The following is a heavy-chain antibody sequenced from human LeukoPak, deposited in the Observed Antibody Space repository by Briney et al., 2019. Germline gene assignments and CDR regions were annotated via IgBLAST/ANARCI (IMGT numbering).Heavy chain of an antibody. CDR3: ARSHVV. J-gene: IGHJ4*02. V-gene: IGHV4-34*01. D-gene: IGHD3-16*01. Sequence: SEILSLTCAVYGGSFSGYYWSWIRQPPGKGLEWIGEINHSGSTNYNPSLKSRVTISVDTSKNQFSLKLNSVTAADTAVYYCARSHVVWGQGTLVTVSS. CDR1: GGSFSGYY. CDR2: INHSGST.